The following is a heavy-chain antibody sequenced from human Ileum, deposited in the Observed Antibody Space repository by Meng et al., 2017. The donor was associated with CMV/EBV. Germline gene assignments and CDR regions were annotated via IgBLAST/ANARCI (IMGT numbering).Heavy chain of an antibody. CDR2: IYSGGSST. J-gene: IGHJ4*02. D-gene: IGHD6-6*01. V-gene: IGHV3-23*03. Sequence: GGSLRLSCAASGFTFSSYAMSWVRRAPGKGLEWVSVIYSGGSSTYYADSVKGRFTISRDNSKNTLYLQMHSPRAEDTAVYYCAKPGSSYYFDYWGQGTLVTVSS. CDR1: GFTFSSYA. CDR3: AKPGSSYYFDY.